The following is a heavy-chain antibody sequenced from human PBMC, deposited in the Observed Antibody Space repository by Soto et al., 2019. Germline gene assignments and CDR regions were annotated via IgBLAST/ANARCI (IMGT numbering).Heavy chain of an antibody. V-gene: IGHV1-8*01. J-gene: IGHJ5*02. D-gene: IGHD2-15*01. CDR1: GYTFTSYD. CDR2: MSPNSGNT. CDR3: ARGQGYCSGGSCLKFDP. Sequence: ASVKVSCKASGYTFTSYDIHWVRQATGQGLGWMGWMSPNSGNTGYAQKFQGRVTMTRNTSISTAYMELSSLRSEDTAVYYCARGQGYCSGGSCLKFDPWGQGTLVTVSS.